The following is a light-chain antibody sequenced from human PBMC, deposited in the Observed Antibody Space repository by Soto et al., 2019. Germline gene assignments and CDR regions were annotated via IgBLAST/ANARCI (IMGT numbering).Light chain of an antibody. CDR1: SSDIGAYKF. CDR3: SLYAGTNSVV. Sequence: QSALTQPPSASGSPGQSVAISCTGTSSDIGAYKFVSWYQQHPGKAPKLIIYEVSIRPSGVPDRFSGSKSGNKASLTVSGFLAEDEADYYCSLYAGTNSVVFGGGTKLTVL. CDR2: EVS. J-gene: IGLJ2*01. V-gene: IGLV2-8*01.